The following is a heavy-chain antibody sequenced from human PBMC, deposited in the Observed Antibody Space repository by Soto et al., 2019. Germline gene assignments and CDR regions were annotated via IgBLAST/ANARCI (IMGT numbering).Heavy chain of an antibody. J-gene: IGHJ6*02. CDR1: GGSISSYY. D-gene: IGHD5-18*01. CDR2: IYYSGST. Sequence: SETLSLTCTVSGGSISSYYWSWIRQPPGKGLEWIGYIYYSGSTNYNPSLKSRVTISVDTSKNQFSLKLSSVTAADTAVYYCARVGDTATVMAYYYGMVVWGQGTTVTVSS. CDR3: ARVGDTATVMAYYYGMVV. V-gene: IGHV4-59*01.